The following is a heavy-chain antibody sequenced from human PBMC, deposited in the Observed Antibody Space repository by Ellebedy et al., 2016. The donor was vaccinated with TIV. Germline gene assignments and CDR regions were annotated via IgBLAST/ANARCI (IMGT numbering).Heavy chain of an antibody. Sequence: GESLKISCAASGFTFRTYWMHWVRQAPGKGLVWVSHINNYGSTTDYADSVKGRFTISRDDSKNTVYLQMTTLRPEDTAVYYCAKVAGNFWGQGTLVTVSS. CDR3: AKVAGNF. CDR1: GFTFRTYW. J-gene: IGHJ4*02. V-gene: IGHV3-74*01. D-gene: IGHD6-19*01. CDR2: INNYGSTT.